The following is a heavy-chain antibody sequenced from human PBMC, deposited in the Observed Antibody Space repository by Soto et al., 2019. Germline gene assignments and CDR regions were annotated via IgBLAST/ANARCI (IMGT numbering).Heavy chain of an antibody. V-gene: IGHV4-39*01. Sequence: KPSETLSLTCTVSGGSISSSSYYWGWIRQPPGKGLEWIGSIYYSGSTYYNPSLKSRVTISVDTSKNQFSLKLSSVTAADTAVYYCARLRVLRGYGDFDYWGQGTLVTVSS. D-gene: IGHD4-17*01. CDR2: IYYSGST. CDR1: GGSISSSSYY. J-gene: IGHJ4*02. CDR3: ARLRVLRGYGDFDY.